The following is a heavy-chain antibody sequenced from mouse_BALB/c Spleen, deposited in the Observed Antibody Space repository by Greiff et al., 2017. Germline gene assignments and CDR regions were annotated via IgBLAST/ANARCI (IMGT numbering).Heavy chain of an antibody. CDR3: ARHLLRLRYFDV. CDR2: ISSGGSYT. J-gene: IGHJ1*01. D-gene: IGHD1-2*01. Sequence: EVNVVESGGGLVKPGGSLKLSCAASGFTFSSYAMSWVRQSPEKRLEWVAEISSGGSYTYYPDTVTGRFTISRDNAKNTLYLEMSSLRSEDTAMYYCARHLLRLRYFDVWGAGTTVTVSS. V-gene: IGHV5-9-4*01. CDR1: GFTFSSYA.